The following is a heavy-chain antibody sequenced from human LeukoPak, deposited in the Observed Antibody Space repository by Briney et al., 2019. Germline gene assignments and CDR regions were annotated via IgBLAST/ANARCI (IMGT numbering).Heavy chain of an antibody. CDR1: GFTFTTYA. Sequence: GGSLRLSCAASGFTFTTYAMSWVRQAPGKGLEWVSGISGSGGNTYYADSVKGRFTISRDNSKNTLYLQMNRLRAEDTAVYYCAKDAYYYGSGTPYFFDYGGQGTLVTVSS. CDR2: ISGSGGNT. J-gene: IGHJ4*02. D-gene: IGHD3-10*01. V-gene: IGHV3-23*01. CDR3: AKDAYYYGSGTPYFFDY.